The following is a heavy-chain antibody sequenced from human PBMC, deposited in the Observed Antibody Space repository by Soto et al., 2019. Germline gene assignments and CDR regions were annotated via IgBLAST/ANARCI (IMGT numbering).Heavy chain of an antibody. CDR1: GGTFSNYA. CDR3: AMGGYDSSGNYFDH. J-gene: IGHJ4*02. CDR2: TVPLFNTV. Sequence: SVKVSCKASGGTFSNYAVSWVRQAPGQGLEWMGTTVPLFNTVNYAQKFQGRVTITADESTTTAYMELSSLRSEDAALYFCAMGGYDSSGNYFDHWGQGTPVTVSS. V-gene: IGHV1-69*13. D-gene: IGHD3-22*01.